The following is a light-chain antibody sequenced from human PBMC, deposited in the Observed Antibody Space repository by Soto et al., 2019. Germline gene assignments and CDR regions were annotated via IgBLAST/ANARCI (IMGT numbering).Light chain of an antibody. J-gene: IGKJ4*01. V-gene: IGKV3-15*01. CDR1: QSVSSN. CDR3: QQYQAWPPLT. Sequence: EVVMTQSPATLSVSPGERATLSCRASQSVSSNLAWYQQKPGQAPRLLIYGASTRATGIPARFSGSGSGTEFPLTISSMQSEDFAVYCRQQYQAWPPLTFGGGTKVEIK. CDR2: GAS.